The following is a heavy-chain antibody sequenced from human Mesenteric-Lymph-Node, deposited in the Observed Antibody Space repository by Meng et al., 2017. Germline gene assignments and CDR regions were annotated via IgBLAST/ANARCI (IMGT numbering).Heavy chain of an antibody. CDR1: GFTFSSYG. V-gene: IGHV3-33*01. CDR2: IWYDGSNK. J-gene: IGHJ3*02. D-gene: IGHD4-17*01. Sequence: GGSLRLSCAASGFTFSSYGMHWVRQAPGKGLEWVAVIWYDGSNKYYADSVKGRFTISRDNSKNTLYLQMNSLRAEDTAVYYCARDLLGGDLRNDAFDIWGQGTMVTVSS. CDR3: ARDLLGGDLRNDAFDI.